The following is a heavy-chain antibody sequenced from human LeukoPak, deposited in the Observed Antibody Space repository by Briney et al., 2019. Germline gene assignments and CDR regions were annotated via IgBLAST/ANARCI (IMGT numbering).Heavy chain of an antibody. J-gene: IGHJ4*02. D-gene: IGHD4-23*01. CDR1: GFSLSSSGVG. CDR3: AHRSAYGGNLDY. CDR2: IYWDDDK. V-gene: IGHV2-5*02. Sequence: KESGPTLVKPTQTLTLTSTFSGFSLSSSGVGVGWIRQPPGKALEWLTLIYWDDDKRYSPSLKSRLTTTNYTSKNQVVLTMTTMDPVDTATYYCAHRSAYGGNLDYWGQGALVTVSS.